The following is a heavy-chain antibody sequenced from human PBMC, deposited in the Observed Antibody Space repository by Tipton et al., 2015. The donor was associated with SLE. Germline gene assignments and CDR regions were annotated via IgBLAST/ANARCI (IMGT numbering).Heavy chain of an antibody. V-gene: IGHV3-49*04. Sequence: SLRLSCAASGFTFSSYSMNWVRQAPGKGLEWVGFIRSKAYGGTTEYAASVKGRFTISRDDSKSIAYLQMNSLKTEDTAVYYCTRDPPNFWSGGDAFDIWGQGIMVTVSS. J-gene: IGHJ3*02. CDR3: TRDPPNFWSGGDAFDI. CDR1: GFTFSSYS. D-gene: IGHD3-3*01. CDR2: IRSKAYGGTT.